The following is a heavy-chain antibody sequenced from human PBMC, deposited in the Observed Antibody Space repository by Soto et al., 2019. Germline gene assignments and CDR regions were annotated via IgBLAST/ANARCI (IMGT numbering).Heavy chain of an antibody. J-gene: IGHJ3*02. CDR2: ILPMLDIT. Sequence: QVQLVQSGAEVKKPGSSVKVSCKASGGTFSTYTIIWVRQAPGQWLEWMGRILPMLDITNSAQRFQGRVTITADKSTSTAYLELSSLRSEDTAVYYCTLGSWSAETFDIWGRGTMVTVSS. CDR3: TLGSWSAETFDI. V-gene: IGHV1-69*02. CDR1: GGTFSTYT. D-gene: IGHD6-13*01.